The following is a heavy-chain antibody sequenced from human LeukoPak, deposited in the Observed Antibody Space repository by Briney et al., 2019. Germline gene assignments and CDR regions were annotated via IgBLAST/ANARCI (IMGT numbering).Heavy chain of an antibody. D-gene: IGHD2-15*01. Sequence: ASVKVSCKASGYTFTSYGISWVRQAPGQGLEWMGWVSAYADDTNYVQKFRGRVTMTTDTSTSTAHMELRSLRSDDTAVYYCARDCIGCHGFDYWGQGTLVTVSS. J-gene: IGHJ4*02. CDR1: GYTFTSYG. CDR2: VSAYADDT. V-gene: IGHV1-18*01. CDR3: ARDCIGCHGFDY.